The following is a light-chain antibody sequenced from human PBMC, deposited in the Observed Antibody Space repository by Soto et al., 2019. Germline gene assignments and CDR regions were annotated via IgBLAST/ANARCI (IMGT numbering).Light chain of an antibody. V-gene: IGLV2-14*01. CDR3: SSYSSGTTPNV. J-gene: IGLJ1*01. Sequence: QSALTQPASVSGSPGQSITISCTGTSSDVGGYNSVSWYQQYPGKAPKLIIYAVSNRPSGVSLRFSGSKSGNTASLTISGLQAEDEADYYCSSYSSGTTPNVFGPGTTVTVL. CDR1: SSDVGGYNS. CDR2: AVS.